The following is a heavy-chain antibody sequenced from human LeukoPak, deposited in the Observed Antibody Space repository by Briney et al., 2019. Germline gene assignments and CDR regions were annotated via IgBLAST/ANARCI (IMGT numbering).Heavy chain of an antibody. CDR1: GFMVSRNY. CDR2: MYTGGST. Sequence: GGSLRLSCAASGFMVSRNYMSWVRQAPGKGLEWVSVMYTGGSTYYSDSVKGRFTISRDNSKNTLNLQMNSLRAEDTALYYCARRISGASYAFDIWGQGTMVTVSS. V-gene: IGHV3-53*01. CDR3: ARRISGASYAFDI. J-gene: IGHJ3*02.